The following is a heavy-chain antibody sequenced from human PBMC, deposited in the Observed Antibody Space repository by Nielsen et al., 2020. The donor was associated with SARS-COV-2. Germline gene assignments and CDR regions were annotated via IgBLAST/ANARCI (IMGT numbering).Heavy chain of an antibody. CDR2: ISSSGSTI. V-gene: IGHV3-48*03. D-gene: IGHD6-13*01. CDR1: GFTFSSYE. Sequence: GGSLRLSCAASGFTFSSYEMNWVRQAPGKGLEWVSYISSSGSTIYYADSVKGRFTISRDNAKNSLYLQMNSLRAEDTAVYYCARDLWQQLVPGDAFDIWGQGTMVTVSS. J-gene: IGHJ3*02. CDR3: ARDLWQQLVPGDAFDI.